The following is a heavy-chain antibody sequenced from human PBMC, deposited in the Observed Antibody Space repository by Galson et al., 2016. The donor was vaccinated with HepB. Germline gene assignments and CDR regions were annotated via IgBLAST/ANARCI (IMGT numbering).Heavy chain of an antibody. J-gene: IGHJ4*02. CDR3: GRRSGSWYFDY. CDR1: RFIFRTYG. D-gene: IGHD1-26*01. Sequence: SLRLSCAASRFIFRTYGMHWVRQAPGKGLEWVAAISYDGTDKYYADSVKGRFTISRDNSKNTLYLQMNSLRAEDTAVRYCGRRSGSWYFDYWGQGTLVTVSS. CDR2: ISYDGTDK. V-gene: IGHV3-30-3*01.